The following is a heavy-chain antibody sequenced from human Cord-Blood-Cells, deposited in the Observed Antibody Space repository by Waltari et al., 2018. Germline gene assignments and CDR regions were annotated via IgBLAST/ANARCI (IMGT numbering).Heavy chain of an antibody. V-gene: IGHV4-34*01. CDR2: INHSGST. J-gene: IGHJ4*02. Sequence: QVQLQQWGAGLLKPSETLSLTCAVYGGSFSGYYWSWIRQPPGKGLEWIGEINHSGSTNYNTTLKSRVTISVDTSKNQFSLKLSAVTAADTAVYYCARGRGNDSSGYYYVDYWGQGTLVTVSS. CDR3: ARGRGNDSSGYYYVDY. D-gene: IGHD3-22*01. CDR1: GGSFSGYY.